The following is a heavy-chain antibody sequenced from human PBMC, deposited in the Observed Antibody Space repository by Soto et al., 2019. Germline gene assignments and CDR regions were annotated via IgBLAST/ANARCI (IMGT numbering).Heavy chain of an antibody. J-gene: IGHJ6*02. CDR2: ISGKNGNT. V-gene: IGHV1-18*04. D-gene: IGHD2-15*01. Sequence: QVQLVQSGVEVKKPGASVKVSCKASGYTFISHGISWVRQAPGQGLEWMGWISGKNGNTNYAQKLQGRVTLTTDTSTSTAYMELRSLISDDTAVYYCARVSSSIVVVPDYGMYVWGQWTTVTVSS. CDR3: ARVSSSIVVVPDYGMYV. CDR1: GYTFISHG.